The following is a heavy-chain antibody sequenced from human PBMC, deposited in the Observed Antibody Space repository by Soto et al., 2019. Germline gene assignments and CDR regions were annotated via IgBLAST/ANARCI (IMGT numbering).Heavy chain of an antibody. J-gene: IGHJ5*02. Sequence: SETLSLTCTVSGGSISSSSYYWGWIRQPPGKGLEWIGSIYYSGSTYYNPSLKSRVTISVDTSKNQFSLKLSSVTAADTAVYYCARAVVVVVAATRASWFDPWGQGTLVTVSS. CDR2: IYYSGST. D-gene: IGHD2-15*01. V-gene: IGHV4-39*07. CDR3: ARAVVVVVAATRASWFDP. CDR1: GGSISSSSYY.